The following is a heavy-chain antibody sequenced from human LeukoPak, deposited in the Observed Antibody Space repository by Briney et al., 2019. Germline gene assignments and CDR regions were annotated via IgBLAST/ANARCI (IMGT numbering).Heavy chain of an antibody. CDR1: GYTFTGYY. D-gene: IGHD4-17*01. CDR3: ARGEGDYVRCYLFDP. CDR2: INPNSGGT. J-gene: IGHJ5*02. Sequence: ASVKVSCKASGYTFTGYYMHWVRQAPGQGLEWMGWINPNSGGTNYAQKFQGRVTMTRDTSISTAYMELSRLRSDDTAVYYCARGEGDYVRCYLFDPGGQGTLVAVSS. V-gene: IGHV1-2*02.